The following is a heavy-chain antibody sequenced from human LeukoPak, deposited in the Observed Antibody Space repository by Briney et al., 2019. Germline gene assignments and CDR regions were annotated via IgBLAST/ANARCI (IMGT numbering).Heavy chain of an antibody. Sequence: GGSLRLSCAASGFTFDDYGMSWVRQAPGKGLEWVALISYDGGNTYYADSVKGRFTISRDNSKNTLYLQMNSLRSGGTAVYYCAKDPAKTNYYYYGMDVWGQGTMVTVSS. J-gene: IGHJ6*02. D-gene: IGHD1/OR15-1a*01. CDR2: ISYDGGNT. CDR3: AKDPAKTNYYYYGMDV. CDR1: GFTFDDYG. V-gene: IGHV3-30*18.